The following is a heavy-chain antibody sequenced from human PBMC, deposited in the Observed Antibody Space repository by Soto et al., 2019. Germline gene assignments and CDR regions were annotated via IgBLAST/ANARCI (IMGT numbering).Heavy chain of an antibody. Sequence: SETLSLTCALCGGSFSGYYWTWIRQPPGTGLEWIGEINHSGSTNYNPSLKSRVTISVDTSKNQFSLKLSSVTSEDTAVYYCAAFASAVGLSLGFWGQGTLVTVSS. CDR2: INHSGST. CDR3: AAFASAVGLSLGF. V-gene: IGHV4-34*01. CDR1: GGSFSGYY. D-gene: IGHD3-16*01. J-gene: IGHJ4*02.